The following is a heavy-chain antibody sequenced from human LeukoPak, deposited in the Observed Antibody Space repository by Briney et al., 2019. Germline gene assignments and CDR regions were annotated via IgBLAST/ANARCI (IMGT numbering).Heavy chain of an antibody. CDR3: AGRRHEQPAY. Sequence: GRSLRLSCAASGFTFSSYAMHWVRQAPGKGLEWVSYISSSGSTIYYADSVKGRSTISRDNAKNSLYLQMNSLRAEDTAVYYCAGRRHEQPAYWGQGTLVTVSS. D-gene: IGHD6-13*01. CDR2: ISSSGSTI. CDR1: GFTFSSYA. J-gene: IGHJ4*02. V-gene: IGHV3-48*04.